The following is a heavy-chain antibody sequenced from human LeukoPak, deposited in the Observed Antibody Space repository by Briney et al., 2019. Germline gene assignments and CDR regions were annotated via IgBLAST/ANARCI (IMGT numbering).Heavy chain of an antibody. CDR3: ARDPSDYGDYDWFDP. J-gene: IGHJ5*02. Sequence: ASVKVSCKASGYTFTGYYMHWVRQAPGQGPEWMGVISPSGGSTTYAQKFQGRVTITADESTSTAYMELSSLRSEDTAVYYCARDPSDYGDYDWFDPWGQGTLVTVSS. D-gene: IGHD4-17*01. CDR1: GYTFTGYY. V-gene: IGHV1-46*01. CDR2: ISPSGGST.